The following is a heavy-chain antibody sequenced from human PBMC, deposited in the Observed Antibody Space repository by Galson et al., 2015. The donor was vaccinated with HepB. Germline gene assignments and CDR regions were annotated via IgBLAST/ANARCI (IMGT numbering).Heavy chain of an antibody. D-gene: IGHD6-19*01. CDR1: GFTFSSYA. Sequence: SLRLSCAASGFTFSSYAMHWVRQAPGKGLEWVAVISYDGSNKYYADSVKGRFTISRDNSKNTLYLQMNSLRAEDTAVYYCARGDVLGSGWYSPWGQGTLVTVSS. CDR3: ARGDVLGSGWYSP. J-gene: IGHJ5*02. CDR2: ISYDGSNK. V-gene: IGHV3-30-3*01.